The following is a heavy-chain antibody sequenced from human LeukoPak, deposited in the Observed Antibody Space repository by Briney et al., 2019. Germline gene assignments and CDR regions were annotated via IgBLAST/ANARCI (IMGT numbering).Heavy chain of an antibody. CDR1: GFTFDDYA. D-gene: IGHD5-18*01. J-gene: IGHJ4*02. CDR3: AKDIGGYSYAADY. CDR2: ISGDGGRT. V-gene: IGHV3-43*02. Sequence: PGGSRRLSCAASGFTFDDYAMNWVRQAPGKGLEWVSLISGDGGRTYYADSVKGRFTISTDNSKNSLYLQMNSLRTEDTALYYCAKDIGGYSYAADYWGQGTLVTVSS.